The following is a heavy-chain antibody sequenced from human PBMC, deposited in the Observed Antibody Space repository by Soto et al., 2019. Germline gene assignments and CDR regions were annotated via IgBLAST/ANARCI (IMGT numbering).Heavy chain of an antibody. CDR3: AKSLSALFSLGDFKY. J-gene: IGHJ4*02. D-gene: IGHD2-21*01. CDR2: ISGSGTST. V-gene: IGHV3-23*01. CDR1: GFTFSSYA. Sequence: AALRLYCAASGFTFSSYALNWVRQAPGKGLEWVAEISGSGTSTYYAPSVKGRFIISSDSSKNTLYLRMYSLRAEDTAMYYCAKSLSALFSLGDFKYWGQGALVTVSS.